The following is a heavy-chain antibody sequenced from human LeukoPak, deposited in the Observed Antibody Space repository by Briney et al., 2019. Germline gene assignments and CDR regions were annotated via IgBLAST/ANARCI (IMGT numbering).Heavy chain of an antibody. D-gene: IGHD3-3*01. CDR2: IIPIFGTA. CDR1: GGTFSSYA. J-gene: IGHJ6*04. V-gene: IGHV1-69*05. Sequence: SVKVSCKASGGTFSSYAISWVRQAPGQGLEWMGGIIPIFGTANYAQKFQGRVTITTDESTSTAYMELSSLRSEDTAVYYCARGYRSYYDFWSGIAPPRVWGKGTTVTVSS. CDR3: ARGYRSYYDFWSGIAPPRV.